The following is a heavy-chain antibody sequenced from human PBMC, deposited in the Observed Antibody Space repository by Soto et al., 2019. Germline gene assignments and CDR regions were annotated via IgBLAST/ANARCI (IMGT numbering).Heavy chain of an antibody. V-gene: IGHV3-7*03. D-gene: IGHD3-22*01. J-gene: IGHJ4*02. Sequence: EVQLVESGGGLVQPGGSLRLSCAASGFTFSSYWMSWVRQAPGKGLAWVANIKQDGSEKYYVVSVKGRFTISRDNAKNSLYLQMNSLRAEDTAVYYCARARGDYYDSSGYYVPYFDYWGQGTLVTVSS. CDR3: ARARGDYYDSSGYYVPYFDY. CDR2: IKQDGSEK. CDR1: GFTFSSYW.